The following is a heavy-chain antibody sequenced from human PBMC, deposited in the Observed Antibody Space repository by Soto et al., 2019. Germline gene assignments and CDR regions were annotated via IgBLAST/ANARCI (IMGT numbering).Heavy chain of an antibody. D-gene: IGHD6-19*01. CDR1: GFTVSSNY. CDR3: AREHIYSSGLDWFDP. Sequence: PGGSLRLSCAASGFTVSSNYMSWVRQAPGKGLEWVSVIYSGGSTYYADSVKGRFTTSRDNSKNTLYLQMNSLRAEDTAVYYCAREHIYSSGLDWFDPWGQGTLVTVSS. V-gene: IGHV3-66*01. J-gene: IGHJ5*02. CDR2: IYSGGST.